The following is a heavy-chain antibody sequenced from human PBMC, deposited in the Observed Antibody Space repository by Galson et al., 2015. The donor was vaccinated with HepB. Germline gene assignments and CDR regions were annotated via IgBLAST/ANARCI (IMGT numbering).Heavy chain of an antibody. Sequence: SLRLSCAASGFTFRSYAMHWVRQAPGKGLEWEAVISYDGSNKYYADSVKGRFTISRDNSKNTLYLQMNSLRVEDTAVYYCARGDSSGRYGDYWGQGILVTVSP. CDR2: ISYDGSNK. J-gene: IGHJ4*02. CDR3: ARGDSSGRYGDY. D-gene: IGHD6-19*01. V-gene: IGHV3-30-3*01. CDR1: GFTFRSYA.